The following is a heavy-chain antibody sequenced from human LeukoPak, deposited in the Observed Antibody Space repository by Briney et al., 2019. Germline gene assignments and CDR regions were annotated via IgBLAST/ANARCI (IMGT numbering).Heavy chain of an antibody. CDR2: INPSDGAK. CDR1: GYIFTTYY. D-gene: IGHD2-15*01. Sequence: ASVKVSCKASGYIFTTYYMHWVRQAPGQGLEWMGIINPSDGAKSYVSKFHSRVTMTRDTSTNTVYMELSTLSSDDTAVYYCARGGQCEAGRLPLHAFDVWGQGTVVTVSS. J-gene: IGHJ3*01. V-gene: IGHV1-46*01. CDR3: ARGGQCEAGRLPLHAFDV.